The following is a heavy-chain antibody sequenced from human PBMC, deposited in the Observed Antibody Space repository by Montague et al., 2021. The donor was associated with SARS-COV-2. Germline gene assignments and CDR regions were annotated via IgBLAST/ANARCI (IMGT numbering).Heavy chain of an antibody. J-gene: IGHJ6*02. CDR1: GDSMNNYY. V-gene: IGHV4-59*08. CDR2: INYSGST. D-gene: IGHD2-8*01. CDR3: ARHMSDCSKGICHTYYYYGLDV. Sequence: SETLSLTCSVSGDSMNNYYWSWIRQPPGKGLEWIGYINYSGSTHXXPSLQSRVTISVDTSKNQLSLKLISVTAADTAVYFCARHMSDCSKGICHTYYYYGLDVWGQGTTVTVSS.